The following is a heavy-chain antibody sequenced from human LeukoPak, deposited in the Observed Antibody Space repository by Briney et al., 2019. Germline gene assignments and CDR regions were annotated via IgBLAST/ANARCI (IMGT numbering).Heavy chain of an antibody. CDR1: GFTFSSYW. CDR2: INSDGSST. D-gene: IGHD3-22*01. V-gene: IGHV3-74*01. Sequence: GGSLRLSCAASGFTFSSYWMHWVRQAPGKGLVWVSRINSDGSSTSYADSVKGRFTISRDNSKNTLYLHMNSLRPEDTALYYCAKAGAMILQHYFDYWGQGTLVTVSS. CDR3: AKAGAMILQHYFDY. J-gene: IGHJ4*02.